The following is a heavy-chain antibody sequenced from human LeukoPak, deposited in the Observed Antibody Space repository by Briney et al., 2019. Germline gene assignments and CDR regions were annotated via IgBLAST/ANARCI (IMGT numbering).Heavy chain of an antibody. CDR3: ARAYTAFDY. CDR2: ISYDGNNK. CDR1: GFTFNKYP. J-gene: IGHJ4*02. D-gene: IGHD5-18*01. V-gene: IGHV3-30-3*01. Sequence: PGRSLRLSCAASGFTFNKYPMHWVRQAPGKGLEWVAVISYDGNNKYYADSVKGRFTISRDNSKNLVDLQMNSLRDEDTAVYYCARAYTAFDYWGQGTLVTVSS.